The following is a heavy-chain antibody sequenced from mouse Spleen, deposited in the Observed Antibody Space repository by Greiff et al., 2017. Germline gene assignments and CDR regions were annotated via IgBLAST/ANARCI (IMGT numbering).Heavy chain of an antibody. CDR2: ISSGGSYT. CDR1: GFTFSSYA. CDR3: ARQEGPRYWYFDV. Sequence: EVKLVESGGGLVKPGGSLKLSCAASGFTFSSYAMSWVRQTPEKRLEWVATISSGGSYTYYPDSVKGRFTISRDNAKNTLYLQMSSLRSEDTAMYYCARQEGPRYWYFDVWGAGTTVTVSS. V-gene: IGHV5-9-3*01. J-gene: IGHJ1*01. D-gene: IGHD3-1*01.